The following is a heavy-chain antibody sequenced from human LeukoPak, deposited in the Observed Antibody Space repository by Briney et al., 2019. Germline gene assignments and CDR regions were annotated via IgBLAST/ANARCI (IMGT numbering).Heavy chain of an antibody. D-gene: IGHD2-8*02. CDR2: ISFDGNDK. J-gene: IGHJ4*02. Sequence: GKSLRLSRAAPGFSFSSNDMNWVRQAPGKGLEWVATISFDGNDKYYADSVKGRFTTSRGSSMTTLYLQMNSLRGEDTAVYFCATSWYYFDLWGQGTLVTVSS. CDR3: ATSWYYFDL. V-gene: IGHV3-30*03. CDR1: GFSFSSND.